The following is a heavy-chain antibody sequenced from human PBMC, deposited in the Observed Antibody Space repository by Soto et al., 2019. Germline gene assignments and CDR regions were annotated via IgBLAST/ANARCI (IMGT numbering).Heavy chain of an antibody. Sequence: QVQLVQSGAEVKKPGASVKVSCKASGYTFTRYYIHWVRQAPGQGLEWMGIINPRGGSTTYAQKCQGRVTLTSDTSTSKAYMELSRLRSEDTAVYFCARDSIVARYYFDYWGQGTPVTVSS. CDR2: INPRGGST. CDR3: ARDSIVARYYFDY. J-gene: IGHJ4*02. D-gene: IGHD6-6*01. CDR1: GYTFTRYY. V-gene: IGHV1-46*01.